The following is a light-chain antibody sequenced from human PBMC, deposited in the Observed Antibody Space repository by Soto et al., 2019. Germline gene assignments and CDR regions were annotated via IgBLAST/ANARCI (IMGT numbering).Light chain of an antibody. CDR1: RDIRKY. V-gene: IGKV1-33*01. CDR2: DAS. CDR3: QQYHTLVS. J-gene: IGKJ4*01. Sequence: MTQSPSSLSASVGDRVTITCQASRDIRKYLNWYQQKPGKAPKLLIYDASNLETGVTSRFSGSGSGTDFTFTISSLQSEDIATYYCQQYHTLVSFGGGTKVEIK.